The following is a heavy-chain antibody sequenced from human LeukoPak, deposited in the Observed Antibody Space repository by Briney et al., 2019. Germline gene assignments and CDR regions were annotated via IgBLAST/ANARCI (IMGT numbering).Heavy chain of an antibody. CDR2: ISGSGGST. CDR3: AKDRRGYNWNGGDWFDP. CDR1: GFTFSNYA. Sequence: GGSLRLSCAASGFTFSNYAMNWVRQAPGKGLEWVSAISGSGGSTYYADSVKGRFTISRDNSKNTLYLQMNSLRAEDTAVYYCAKDRRGYNWNGGDWFDPWGQGTLVTVSS. V-gene: IGHV3-23*01. D-gene: IGHD1-1*01. J-gene: IGHJ5*02.